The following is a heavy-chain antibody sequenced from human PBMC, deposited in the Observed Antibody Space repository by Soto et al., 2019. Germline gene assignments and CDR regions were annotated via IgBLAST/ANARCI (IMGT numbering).Heavy chain of an antibody. J-gene: IGHJ6*02. CDR2: ISYDGSNK. CDR3: AKDRGGDYADYYYYGMDV. CDR1: GFTFSSYG. D-gene: IGHD4-17*01. V-gene: IGHV3-30*18. Sequence: QVQLVESGGGVVQPGRSLRLSCAASGFTFSSYGMHWVRQAPGKGLEWVAVISYDGSNKYYADSVKGRFTISRDNSKNTLYLQMNSLRAEDTAVYYCAKDRGGDYADYYYYGMDVWGQGTTVTVSS.